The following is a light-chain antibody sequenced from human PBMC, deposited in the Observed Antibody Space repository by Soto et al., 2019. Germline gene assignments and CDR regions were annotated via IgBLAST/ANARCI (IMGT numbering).Light chain of an antibody. CDR3: CSYAGSYSWV. CDR1: SSDVGGYNY. J-gene: IGLJ3*02. CDR2: DVG. Sequence: QSVLTQPRSVSGSPGQSVTISCTGTSSDVGGYNYVSWYQQHPGEAPKLMIYDVGKRPSGVPDRFSGSKSGNTASLTISGLQAEDEVDYYCCSYAGSYSWVFGGGTKLTVL. V-gene: IGLV2-11*01.